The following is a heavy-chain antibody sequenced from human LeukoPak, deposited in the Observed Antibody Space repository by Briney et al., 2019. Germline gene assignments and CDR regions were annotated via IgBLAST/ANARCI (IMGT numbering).Heavy chain of an antibody. CDR3: TTESVYGSGRGFDY. J-gene: IGHJ4*02. CDR1: GFTFSNAW. Sequence: GGSLRLSCAASGFTFSNAWMSWVRQAPGKGLEWVGRIKSKTDGGTTDYAAPVKGRFTISRDDSKNTLYLQMNSLKTEDTAVYYCTTESVYGSGRGFDYWGQGTLVTVSS. V-gene: IGHV3-15*01. D-gene: IGHD3-10*01. CDR2: IKSKTDGGTT.